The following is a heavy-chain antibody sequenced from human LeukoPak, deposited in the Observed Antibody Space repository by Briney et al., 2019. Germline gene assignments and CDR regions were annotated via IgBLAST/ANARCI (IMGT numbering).Heavy chain of an antibody. J-gene: IGHJ4*02. CDR1: GGSISSRNYY. V-gene: IGHV4-39*01. D-gene: IGHD4-17*01. CDR3: ARHYYGDYAYYLDY. Sequence: SETLSLTCTVSGGSISSRNYYWGWIRQPPGKGLEWIGSINYSGTTYYNPSLRSRVTILIDTSKNQFFLKLNSVTAPDTALYYCARHYYGDYAYYLDYWGQGTLVTASS. CDR2: INYSGTT.